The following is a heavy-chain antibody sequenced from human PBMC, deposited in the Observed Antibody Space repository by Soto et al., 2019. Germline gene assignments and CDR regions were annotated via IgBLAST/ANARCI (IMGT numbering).Heavy chain of an antibody. CDR2: IIGSGGLR. Sequence: GGSRRLSCAASGFGFSSYAMSWVRQAPEKGLEWVSDIIGSGGLRHYADSVKGRLTSSRGNSKNTVYLQMNSLKAEDTAIYSCVKESRPVPAKEHLDFWGQGPRVTASS. D-gene: IGHD2-21*02. J-gene: IGHJ4*02. CDR1: GFGFSSYA. V-gene: IGHV3-23*01. CDR3: VKESRPVPAKEHLDF.